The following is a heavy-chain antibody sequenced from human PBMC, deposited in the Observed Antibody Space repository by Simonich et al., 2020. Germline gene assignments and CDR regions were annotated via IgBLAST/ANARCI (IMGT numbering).Heavy chain of an antibody. Sequence: EVQLVQSGAEVKKPGESLKISCKGSGYSVTSYWIGWVRQMSGKGLEWMGTIYPGVSHTRSTPSFQGQVTISSDKSISTAYLQWSSLKASDTAMYYCVRPDSGYDYFDYWGQGTLVTVSS. CDR1: GYSVTSYW. CDR3: VRPDSGYDYFDY. CDR2: IYPGVSHT. V-gene: IGHV5-51*03. D-gene: IGHD5-12*01. J-gene: IGHJ4*02.